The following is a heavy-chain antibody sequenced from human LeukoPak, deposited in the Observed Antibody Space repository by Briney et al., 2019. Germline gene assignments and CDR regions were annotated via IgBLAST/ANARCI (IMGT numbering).Heavy chain of an antibody. CDR3: AGIRYIVVVPAVADLDY. CDR2: INHSGST. D-gene: IGHD2-2*01. CDR1: GGFFSGYF. V-gene: IGHV4-34*01. J-gene: IGHJ4*03. Sequence: SEILSLTCAVYGGFFSGYFWSWLRQPPGKGLEWVGEINHSGSTNYNPSLKSRVTISVDTSKNQFSLKLSSVTAADTAVSYCAGIRYIVVVPAVADLDYWGHGTLVTVSS.